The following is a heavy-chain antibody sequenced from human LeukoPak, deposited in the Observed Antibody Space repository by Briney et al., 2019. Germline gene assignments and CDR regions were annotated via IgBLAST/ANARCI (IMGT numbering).Heavy chain of an antibody. V-gene: IGHV1-69*06. CDR3: ARGVVAAAHYYYYGIDV. CDR1: GGTFSSYA. Sequence: GSSVKVSCKASGGTFSSYAISWVRQAPGQGPEWMGGIIPIFGTANYAQKFQGRVTITAGKSTSTAYMELSSLRSEDTAVYYCARGVVAAAHYYYYGIDVWGKGTTVTVSS. D-gene: IGHD2-15*01. CDR2: IIPIFGTA. J-gene: IGHJ6*04.